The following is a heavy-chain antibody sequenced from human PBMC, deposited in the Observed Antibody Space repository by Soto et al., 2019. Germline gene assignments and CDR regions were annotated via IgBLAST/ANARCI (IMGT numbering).Heavy chain of an antibody. D-gene: IGHD5-12*01. V-gene: IGHV3-23*01. Sequence: EVQLLESGGGLVQPGGSLRLSCAASGFTFSDYAMNWVRQAAGRGLEWVTAITSGGNTYYAESVRGRFTVSRDNSKNTLFLQLNSVRGVDTAVYYCAKDFGLRGSGYDLGDYWGQGTLVTVSS. CDR1: GFTFSDYA. CDR2: ITSGGNT. J-gene: IGHJ4*02. CDR3: AKDFGLRGSGYDLGDY.